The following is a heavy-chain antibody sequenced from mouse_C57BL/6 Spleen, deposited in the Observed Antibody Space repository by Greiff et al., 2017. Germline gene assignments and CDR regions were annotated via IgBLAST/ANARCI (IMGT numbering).Heavy chain of an antibody. CDR3: ARHDEGYYAMDY. CDR1: GFSLTSYG. V-gene: IGHV2-6-1*01. D-gene: IGHD2-3*01. CDR2: IWSDGST. J-gene: IGHJ4*01. Sequence: VQLQESGPGLVAPSQSLSITCTVSGFSLTSYGVHWVRQPPGKGLEWLVVIWSDGSTTYNSALKSRLSISKDNSKRQVFLKMNSLQADDTAMYYCARHDEGYYAMDYWGQGTSVTVSS.